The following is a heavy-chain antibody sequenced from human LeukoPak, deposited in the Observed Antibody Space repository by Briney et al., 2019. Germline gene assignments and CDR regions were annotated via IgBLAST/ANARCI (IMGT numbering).Heavy chain of an antibody. J-gene: IGHJ6*04. CDR2: IIPIFGTA. CDR3: ATPGGGAFDYYAIDV. CDR1: GGTFSSYA. D-gene: IGHD3-16*01. Sequence: ASVTVSCKASGGTFSSYAISWVGQAPGQGVEWMGGIIPIFGTANYAQKFQGRVTITADESTSTPYIELISLRSEDTAVYYCATPGGGAFDYYAIDVWGKGTTVTVSS. V-gene: IGHV1-69*13.